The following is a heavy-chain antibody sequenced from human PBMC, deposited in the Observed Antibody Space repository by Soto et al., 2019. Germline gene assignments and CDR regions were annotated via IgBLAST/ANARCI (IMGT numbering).Heavy chain of an antibody. CDR3: ARDLGYSSSQL. CDR1: GGTFSSYT. CDR2: IIPILGIA. D-gene: IGHD6-13*01. Sequence: QVQLVQSGGEVKKPGSSVKVSCKASGGTFSSYTISWVRQAPGQGLEWMGRIIPILGIANYAQKFQGRVTITADKSTSTAYMELSSLRSEDTAVYYCARDLGYSSSQLWGQGTLVTVSS. V-gene: IGHV1-69*08. J-gene: IGHJ4*02.